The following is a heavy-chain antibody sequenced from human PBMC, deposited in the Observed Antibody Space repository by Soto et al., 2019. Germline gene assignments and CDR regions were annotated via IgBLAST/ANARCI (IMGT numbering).Heavy chain of an antibody. CDR3: ARGYNQRGYFDY. Sequence: QVQLVESGGGLVKPGGSLRLSCTASGFTFSDYYMSWIRQAPGKGLEWIAYISDNHIHTTYADSLEGRFTISRDNAKNSVFVQMTSLTAEDTAVYYCARGYNQRGYFDYWGQGALVTVSS. CDR1: GFTFSDYY. V-gene: IGHV3-11*05. D-gene: IGHD2-2*02. CDR2: ISDNHIHT. J-gene: IGHJ4*02.